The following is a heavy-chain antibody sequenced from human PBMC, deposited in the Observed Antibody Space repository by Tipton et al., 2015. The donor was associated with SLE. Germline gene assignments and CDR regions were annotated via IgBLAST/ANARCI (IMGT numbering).Heavy chain of an antibody. CDR2: IYTSGST. V-gene: IGHV4-61*02. CDR1: GGSISSGSYY. CDR3: ARDTVFGVVNY. D-gene: IGHD3-3*01. J-gene: IGHJ4*02. Sequence: LRLSCTVSGGSISSGSYYWSWIRQPAGKGLEWIGRIYTSGSTNYNPSLKSRVTISVDTSKNQFPLKLSSVTAADTAVYYCARDTVFGVVNYWGQGTLVTVSS.